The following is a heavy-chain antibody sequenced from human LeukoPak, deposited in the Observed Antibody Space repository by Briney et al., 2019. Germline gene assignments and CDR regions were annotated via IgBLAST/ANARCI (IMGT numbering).Heavy chain of an antibody. J-gene: IGHJ5*02. CDR1: GFTFTGYG. V-gene: IGHV3-33*06. D-gene: IGHD2-15*01. CDR2: IWYDGTNK. Sequence: GTSLRLSCAASGFTFTGYGFHWVRQAPGKGLEWVAVIWYDGTNKYYADSVKGRFIISRDNSKNTLYLQMNSLRAEDTAVYYCAKDGSGGGWKWFDPWGQGTPVTVSS. CDR3: AKDGSGGGWKWFDP.